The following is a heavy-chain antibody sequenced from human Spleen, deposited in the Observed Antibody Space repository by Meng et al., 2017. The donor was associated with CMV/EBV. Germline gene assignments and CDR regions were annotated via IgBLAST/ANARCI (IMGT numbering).Heavy chain of an antibody. CDR3: ARDHYYDSSAFYVGSKFDC. CDR2: ISSDGSEK. Sequence: FRSYDLQWGRQAPGKGMEWVAVISSDGSEKYYTGAVKGRFDRSRESSKSTLFLQMSSLRPEDTAVYYCARDHYYDSSAFYVGSKFDCWGQGTLVNVSS. J-gene: IGHJ4*02. V-gene: IGHV3-30*09. D-gene: IGHD3-22*01. CDR1: FRSYD.